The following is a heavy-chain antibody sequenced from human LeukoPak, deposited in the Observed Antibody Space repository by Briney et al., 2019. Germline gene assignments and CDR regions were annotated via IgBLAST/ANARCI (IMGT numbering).Heavy chain of an antibody. CDR1: GFTFSSYA. CDR3: ARGHIAARPDGPDY. V-gene: IGHV3-30-3*01. J-gene: IGHJ4*02. Sequence: GGSLRLSRAASGFTFSSYAMHWVRQAPGKGLEWVAVISYDGSNKYYADSVKGRFTISRDNSKNTLYLQMNSLRAEDTAVYYCARGHIAARPDGPDYWGQGTLVTVSS. CDR2: ISYDGSNK. D-gene: IGHD6-6*01.